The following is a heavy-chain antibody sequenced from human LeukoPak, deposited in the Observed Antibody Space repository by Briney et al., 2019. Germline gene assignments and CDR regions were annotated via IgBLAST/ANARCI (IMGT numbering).Heavy chain of an antibody. D-gene: IGHD4-11*01. Sequence: GGSLRLSCAASGFIFTTYAMIWVRQAPGKGLERVSTISGGGGSTFYADSVKGRFTIFRVNSKNTLYLQMNSLRAEDTAIYYCAKDMSDYTNFPDVWGQGTTVTVSS. CDR1: GFIFTTYA. J-gene: IGHJ6*02. CDR3: AKDMSDYTNFPDV. CDR2: ISGGGGST. V-gene: IGHV3-23*01.